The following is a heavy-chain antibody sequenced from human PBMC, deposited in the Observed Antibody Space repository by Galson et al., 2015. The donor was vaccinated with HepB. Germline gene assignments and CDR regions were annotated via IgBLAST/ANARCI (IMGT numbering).Heavy chain of an antibody. J-gene: IGHJ4*02. CDR2: ITNSGRST. V-gene: IGHV3-11*01. Sequence: SLRLSCAVSGFTFSDYYMSWIRQAPGKGLGWLSYITNSGRSTSYADSVKGRFTISRDNAKNSLYLEMNSLRAEDTAVYYCARESRGNFLSLDYWGQGTLVTVSS. CDR1: GFTFSDYY. D-gene: IGHD3-10*01. CDR3: ARESRGNFLSLDY.